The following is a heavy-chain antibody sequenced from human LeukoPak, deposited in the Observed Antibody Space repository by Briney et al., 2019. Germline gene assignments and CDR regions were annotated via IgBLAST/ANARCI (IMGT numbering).Heavy chain of an antibody. Sequence: ASVKVSCKASGYTFTNDDINWVRQAPGQGLEWMGWMNPNGGSAGYAQKFQGRVTMTRDTSISTAFMELSSLKSEDTAVYYCARSPREGYDNRDYYRYYFDYWGQGTLVTVSS. CDR2: MNPNGGSA. D-gene: IGHD3-22*01. CDR3: ARSPREGYDNRDYYRYYFDY. J-gene: IGHJ4*02. V-gene: IGHV1-8*01. CDR1: GYTFTNDD.